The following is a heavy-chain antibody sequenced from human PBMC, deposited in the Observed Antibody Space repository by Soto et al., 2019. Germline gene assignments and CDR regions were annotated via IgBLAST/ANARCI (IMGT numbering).Heavy chain of an antibody. CDR3: AREELRLVTGDWYY. Sequence: EVQLVESGGGLVQPGGSLRLSCAASGFTFSSYEMNWVRQAPGKGLEWVSYISSSGSTIYYADSVKGRFTISRDNAKNSLYLQMNSLRAEDTAAYYCAREELRLVTGDWYYWGQGTLVTVS. CDR1: GFTFSSYE. V-gene: IGHV3-48*03. D-gene: IGHD3-9*01. J-gene: IGHJ4*02. CDR2: ISSSGSTI.